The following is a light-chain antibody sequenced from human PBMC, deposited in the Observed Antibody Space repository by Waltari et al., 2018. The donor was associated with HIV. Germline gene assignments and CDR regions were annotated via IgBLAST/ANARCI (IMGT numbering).Light chain of an antibody. CDR3: QQYYSTPPT. CDR1: QSIFYSSKNANF. J-gene: IGKJ1*01. V-gene: IGKV4-1*01. Sequence: DIVMTQSPHSLALSLGDRATINCKSSQSIFYSSKNANFFAWYQQKPGQSPKLLIYWASTRASGVPDRFSGSGSRTDFTLSISSLQSEDVAVYFCQQYYSTPPTFGQGTRVEIK. CDR2: WAS.